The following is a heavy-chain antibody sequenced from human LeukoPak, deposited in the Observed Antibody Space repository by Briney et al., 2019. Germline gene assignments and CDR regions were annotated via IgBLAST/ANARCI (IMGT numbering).Heavy chain of an antibody. V-gene: IGHV1-46*01. CDR1: GYTFTSYY. CDR2: INPSGGST. Sequence: ASVKVSCKASGYTFTSYYMHCVRETPRQGLEWMGIINPSGGSTSYAQKFQGTVTMTRDTSTSTVYMELSSLRSGDTALYYCAREQSVVPAANNWFDPGGKDNLVTVSS. J-gene: IGHJ5*02. CDR3: AREQSVVPAANNWFDP. D-gene: IGHD2-2*01.